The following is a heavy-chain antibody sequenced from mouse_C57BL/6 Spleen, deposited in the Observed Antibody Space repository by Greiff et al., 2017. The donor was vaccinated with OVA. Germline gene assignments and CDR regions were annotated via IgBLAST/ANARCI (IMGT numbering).Heavy chain of an antibody. D-gene: IGHD2-3*01. CDR3: ARYDDGYYRGYFDY. CDR2: IYPGDGDT. Sequence: QVQLQQSGAELVKPGASVKISCKASGYAFSSYWMNWVKQRPGKGLEWIGQIYPGDGDTNYNGKFKGKATLTADKSSSTAYMQLSSLTSEDSAVYFCARYDDGYYRGYFDYWGQGTTLTVSS. V-gene: IGHV1-80*01. J-gene: IGHJ2*01. CDR1: GYAFSSYW.